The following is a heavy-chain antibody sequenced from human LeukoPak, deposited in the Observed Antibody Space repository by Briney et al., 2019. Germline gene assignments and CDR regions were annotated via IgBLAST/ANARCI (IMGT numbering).Heavy chain of an antibody. V-gene: IGHV1-2*02. CDR1: GYTFTDYF. J-gene: IGHJ1*01. CDR2: IDPNSGGT. D-gene: IGHD1-26*01. Sequence: ASVKVSCKASGYTFTDYFMHWVRQAPGQGLEWMGWIDPNSGGTSYAQKFQGRVTMTRDTSISTAYMELSSLRSDDRALYYCARAAIAGPTTGRTVFLHHWGQGTLVTVSS. CDR3: ARAAIAGPTTGRTVFLHH.